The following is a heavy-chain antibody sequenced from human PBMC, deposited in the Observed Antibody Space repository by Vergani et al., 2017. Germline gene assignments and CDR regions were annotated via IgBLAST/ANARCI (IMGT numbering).Heavy chain of an antibody. CDR2: SSSSSRYI. CDR1: GFTFSSYS. J-gene: IGHJ6*03. CDR3: ARGRGSTSPGHYYYYMDV. D-gene: IGHD2-2*01. Sequence: EVQLVESGGGLVKPGGSLRLSCAASGFTFSSYSMHWVRQAPGKGLAWVSSSSSSSRYIYYADSVKGRFTISRDNAKNSLYLQMNSLRDEDTAVYYCARGRGSTSPGHYYYYMDVWGKGTTVTVSS. V-gene: IGHV3-21*01.